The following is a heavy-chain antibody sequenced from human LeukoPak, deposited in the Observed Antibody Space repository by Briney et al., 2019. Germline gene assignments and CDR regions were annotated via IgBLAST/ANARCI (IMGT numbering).Heavy chain of an antibody. CDR2: INHSGST. CDR3: ARGVAILYHYDSSGYYLDY. Sequence: SETLSLTCAVYGGSFSGYYWSWIRQPPGKGLEWIGEINHSGSTNYNTSLKSRVTISVDTSKNQFSLKLSSVNAADTAVYYCARGVAILYHYDSSGYYLDYWGQGTLVTVSS. J-gene: IGHJ4*02. CDR1: GGSFSGYY. D-gene: IGHD3-22*01. V-gene: IGHV4-34*01.